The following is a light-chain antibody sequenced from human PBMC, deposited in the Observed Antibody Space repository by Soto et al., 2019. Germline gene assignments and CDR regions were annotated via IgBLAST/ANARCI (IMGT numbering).Light chain of an antibody. CDR2: AAS. CDR3: QHYNSYSEA. V-gene: IGKV1-9*01. Sequence: TQVTQTPSFLSASVGDRVTITCRASQDTSRSLGWYQQKPGKAPKLLIYAASTLQSGVPSRFSGSGSGTDFTLTISSLQPDDFATYYCQHYNSYSEAFGQGTKVAIK. J-gene: IGKJ1*01. CDR1: QDTSRS.